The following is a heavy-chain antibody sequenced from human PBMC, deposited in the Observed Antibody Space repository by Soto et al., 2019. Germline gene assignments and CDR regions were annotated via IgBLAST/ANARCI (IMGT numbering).Heavy chain of an antibody. Sequence: PGGSLRLSCAASGFTFSAHIMSWVRQSPAKGLQWVSTIIPSGDTYYADSVKGRFTISRDDSNNILYLQMATLGAEDTAVYYCAKDLGLWALGDFDYGGQGTLVTVSS. CDR1: GFTFSAHI. J-gene: IGHJ4*02. D-gene: IGHD3-10*01. CDR3: AKDLGLWALGDFDY. V-gene: IGHV3-23*01. CDR2: IIPSGDT.